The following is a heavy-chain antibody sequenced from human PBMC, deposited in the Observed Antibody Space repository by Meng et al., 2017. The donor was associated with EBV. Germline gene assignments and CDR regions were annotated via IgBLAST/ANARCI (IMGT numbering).Heavy chain of an antibody. J-gene: IGHJ5*02. CDR3: AHRRDEYSSSWYGWFDP. Sequence: HIALSEPCPPLVKPPQTLPLTCTFPRFPLSTRGVGVGCIRQPPGKALEWLALIYWDDDKRYSPSLKSRLTITKDTSKNQVVLTMTNMDPVDTATYYCAHRRDEYSSSWYGWFDPWGQGTLVTVSS. V-gene: IGHV2-5*02. CDR2: IYWDDDK. D-gene: IGHD6-13*01. CDR1: RFPLSTRGVG.